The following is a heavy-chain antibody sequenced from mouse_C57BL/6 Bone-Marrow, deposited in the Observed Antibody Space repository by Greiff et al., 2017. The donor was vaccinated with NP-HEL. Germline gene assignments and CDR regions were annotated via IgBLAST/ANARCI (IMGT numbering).Heavy chain of an antibody. Sequence: VQLQQSGPELVKPGASVKISCKASGYTFTDYYMNWVKQSHGKSLEWIGDINPNNGGTSYNQKFKGKATLTVDKSSSTAYMELRSLTSEDSAVYYCARNPRYYGSSYGYWGQGTTLTVSS. CDR1: GYTFTDYY. CDR3: ARNPRYYGSSYGY. CDR2: INPNNGGT. D-gene: IGHD1-1*01. V-gene: IGHV1-26*01. J-gene: IGHJ2*01.